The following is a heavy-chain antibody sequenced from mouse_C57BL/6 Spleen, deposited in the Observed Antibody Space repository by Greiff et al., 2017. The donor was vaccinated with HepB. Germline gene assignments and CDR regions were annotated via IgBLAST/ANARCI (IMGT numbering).Heavy chain of an antibody. D-gene: IGHD3-2*02. CDR1: GYTFTSYW. CDR3: AGEKTAQALYYAMDY. V-gene: IGHV1-72*01. J-gene: IGHJ4*01. Sequence: QVQLQQPGAELVKPGASVKLSCKASGYTFTSYWMHWVKQRPGRGLELIGRIDPNSGGTKYNEKFKSKATLTVDKPSSTAYMQLSSLTSEDSAVYYCAGEKTAQALYYAMDYWGQGTSVTVSS. CDR2: IDPNSGGT.